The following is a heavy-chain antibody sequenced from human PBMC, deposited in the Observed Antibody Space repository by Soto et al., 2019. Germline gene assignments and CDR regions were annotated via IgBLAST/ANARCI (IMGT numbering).Heavy chain of an antibody. CDR2: IYYSGST. J-gene: IGHJ5*02. D-gene: IGHD3-3*01. CDR3: ARDRRFLNWFDP. V-gene: IGHV4-31*03. Sequence: KTSETLSLTCTVSGGSISSGGYYWSWIRQHPGRGLEWIGYIYYSGSTYYNPSLKSRVTISVDTSKNQFSLKLSSVTAADTAVYYCARDRRFLNWFDPWGQGTLVTVSS. CDR1: GGSISSGGYY.